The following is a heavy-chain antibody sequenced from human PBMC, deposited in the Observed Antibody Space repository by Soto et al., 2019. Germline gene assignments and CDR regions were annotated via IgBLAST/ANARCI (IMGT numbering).Heavy chain of an antibody. CDR3: AKRPRALLTFDS. CDR1: GFIFSNYV. J-gene: IGHJ4*02. CDR2: ISDSGGTS. D-gene: IGHD1-26*01. V-gene: IGHV3-23*04. Sequence: EVQLVDSGGGLVQPGGSLRLSCAASGFIFSNYVMSWVRQAPGKGLEWVSSISDSGGTSYYPDSVKGRFTISRDNSKNTLYLQMNSLRAEDTAIYYCAKRPRALLTFDSWGQGTLVTVSS.